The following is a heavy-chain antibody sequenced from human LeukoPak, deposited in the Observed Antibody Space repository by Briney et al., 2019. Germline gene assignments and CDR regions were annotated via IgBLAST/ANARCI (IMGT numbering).Heavy chain of an antibody. Sequence: GGSLKLSCAASGFTFGGSAMHWVRQASGKGLEWVGRIRSKTNSYATVYAASVKGRFTISRDDSKNTAYLQMNSLKTEDTAVYYCTTPGDTAMPNFDYWGQGTLVTVSS. CDR2: IRSKTNSYAT. D-gene: IGHD5-18*01. J-gene: IGHJ4*02. CDR1: GFTFGGSA. CDR3: TTPGDTAMPNFDY. V-gene: IGHV3-73*01.